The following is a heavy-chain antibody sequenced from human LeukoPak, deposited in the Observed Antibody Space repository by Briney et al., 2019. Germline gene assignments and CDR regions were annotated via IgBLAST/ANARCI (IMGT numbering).Heavy chain of an antibody. V-gene: IGHV4-39*01. D-gene: IGHD2-2*01. J-gene: IGHJ4*02. CDR2: IYYSGIT. CDR3: ARLLIYCSSTSCHFDY. CDR1: GGSISSSNYY. Sequence: SETLSLTCTVSGGSISSSNYYWGWIRQPPGKGLKWIGSIYYSGITYYNPSLKSRVTISVETSNNQFSLKLSSATAADTAMYYCARLLIYCSSTSCHFDYWGQGTLVTVSS.